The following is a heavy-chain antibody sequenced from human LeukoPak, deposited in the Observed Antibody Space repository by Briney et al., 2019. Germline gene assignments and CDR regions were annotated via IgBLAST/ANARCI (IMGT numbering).Heavy chain of an antibody. D-gene: IGHD6-13*01. CDR1: GFTVISDS. V-gene: IGHV3-48*02. CDR2: ISSSSSTI. Sequence: GSLRLSCAASGFTVISDSMKWGRQAPGKGLEWVSYISSSSSTIYYADSVKGRFTISRDNAKNSLYLQMNSLRDEDTAVYYCARETYSNFDYWGQGTLVTVSS. CDR3: ARETYSNFDY. J-gene: IGHJ4*02.